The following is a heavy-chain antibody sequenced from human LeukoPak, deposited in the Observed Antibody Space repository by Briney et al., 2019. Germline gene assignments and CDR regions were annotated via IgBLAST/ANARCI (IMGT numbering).Heavy chain of an antibody. D-gene: IGHD6-19*01. J-gene: IGHJ4*02. CDR3: ARDGDRGWYYFDY. CDR2: INAFSSAI. V-gene: IGHV3-48*01. Sequence: SGGSLRLSCAASGFTFSDYSMNWVRQAPGKGPEWVCYINAFSSAIYYADSVKGRFTISRDNSKNTLYLQMNSLRAEDRAVYYCARDGDRGWYYFDYWGQGTLVTVSS. CDR1: GFTFSDYS.